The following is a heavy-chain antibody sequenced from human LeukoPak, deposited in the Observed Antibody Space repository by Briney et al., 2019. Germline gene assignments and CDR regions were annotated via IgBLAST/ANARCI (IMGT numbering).Heavy chain of an antibody. V-gene: IGHV3-15*01. CDR2: IKSKTDGGTT. Sequence: GGSLRLSCAASGFTFSNAWMSWVRQAPGKGLEWVGRIKSKTDGGTTDYAAPVKGRFTISRDDSKNTLYLQMNSLKTEDTAVYYCGLFSYSSSWYPIDYWGQGTLVTVSS. J-gene: IGHJ4*02. CDR1: GFTFSNAW. D-gene: IGHD6-13*01. CDR3: GLFSYSSSWYPIDY.